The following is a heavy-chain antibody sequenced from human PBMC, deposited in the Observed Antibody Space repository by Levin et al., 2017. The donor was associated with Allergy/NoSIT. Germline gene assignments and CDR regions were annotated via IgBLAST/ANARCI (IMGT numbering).Heavy chain of an antibody. CDR2: ITARDGST. Sequence: RGESLKISCAASAFTFDNYAMNWVRQTPGKGLEWVSSITARDGSTYYADSVKGRFRISRDNSKKILYLQMNNLRADDTAVYYCAKGAYSVPTFSDSWGQGALVTVSS. CDR3: AKGAYSVPTFSDS. J-gene: IGHJ4*02. V-gene: IGHV3-23*01. D-gene: IGHD4/OR15-4a*01. CDR1: AFTFDNYA.